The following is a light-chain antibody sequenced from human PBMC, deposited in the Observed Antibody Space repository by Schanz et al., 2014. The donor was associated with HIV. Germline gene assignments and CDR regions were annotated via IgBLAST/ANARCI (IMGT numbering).Light chain of an antibody. CDR3: AAWDVLLNGPV. CDR1: SSNIGAGYD. CDR2: NTH. Sequence: QSVLTQPPSVSGAPGQRVTISCTGSSSNIGAGYDVHWYQQVPGAAPKLLIYNTHLRPSGVTDRFSGSKSGTSASLTISGLQSEDEADYYCAAWDVLLNGPVFGGGTQLTVL. V-gene: IGLV1-40*01. J-gene: IGLJ7*01.